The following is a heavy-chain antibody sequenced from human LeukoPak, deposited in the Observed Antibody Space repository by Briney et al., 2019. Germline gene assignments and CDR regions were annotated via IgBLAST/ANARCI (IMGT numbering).Heavy chain of an antibody. CDR3: ARDTGAVAGGYYFDY. V-gene: IGHV3-30-3*01. Sequence: TGGSLRLSCAASGFTFSSYAMHWVRQAPGKGLEWVAVISYDRSNKYYADSVKGRFTISRDNSKNTLYLQMNSLRAEDTAVYYCARDTGAVAGGYYFDYWGQGTLVTVSS. CDR1: GFTFSSYA. D-gene: IGHD6-19*01. CDR2: ISYDRSNK. J-gene: IGHJ4*02.